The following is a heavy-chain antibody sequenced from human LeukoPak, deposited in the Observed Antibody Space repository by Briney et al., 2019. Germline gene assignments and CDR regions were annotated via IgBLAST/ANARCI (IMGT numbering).Heavy chain of an antibody. V-gene: IGHV3-30*02. D-gene: IGHD4-17*01. CDR1: GFTFSSYG. J-gene: IGHJ4*02. Sequence: PGGSLRLSCAASGFTFSSYGMHWVRQAPGKGLEWVAFIRYDGSNKYYADSVKGRLTISRDNSKNTLYLQMNSLRAEDTAVYYCAKVMATVTTPFDYWGQGTLVTVSS. CDR3: AKVMATVTTPFDY. CDR2: IRYDGSNK.